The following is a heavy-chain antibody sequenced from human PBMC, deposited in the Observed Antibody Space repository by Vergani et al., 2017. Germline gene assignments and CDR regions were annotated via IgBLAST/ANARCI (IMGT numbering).Heavy chain of an antibody. CDR3: ARAVFGWFDP. Sequence: EVQLVESGGGLVQPGGSLRLSCAASGFTFSRYWMSWVRQAPGKGLEWVANIKQDGSEKYYVDSVKGRFTISRDNAKNSLYLQMTSLRAEDTAVYYCARAVFGWFDPWGQGTLVTVSS. D-gene: IGHD3-3*01. CDR2: IKQDGSEK. CDR1: GFTFSRYW. V-gene: IGHV3-7*03. J-gene: IGHJ5*02.